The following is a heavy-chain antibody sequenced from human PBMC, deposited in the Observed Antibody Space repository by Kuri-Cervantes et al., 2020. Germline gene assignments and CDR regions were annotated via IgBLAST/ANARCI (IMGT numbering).Heavy chain of an antibody. CDR3: ARVVQGISSWYVGDYYYYMDV. D-gene: IGHD6-13*01. CDR1: DYSISSEYH. CDR2: LYHTGST. V-gene: IGHV4-38-2*01. J-gene: IGHJ6*03. Sequence: GSLRLSCAISDYSISSEYHWVWMRQPPGKGLECIRSLYHTGSTDTNPSLKSRVTISIDTSKDQFSLKQTSVTAADTAVYYCARVVQGISSWYVGDYYYYMDVWGKGTTVTVSS.